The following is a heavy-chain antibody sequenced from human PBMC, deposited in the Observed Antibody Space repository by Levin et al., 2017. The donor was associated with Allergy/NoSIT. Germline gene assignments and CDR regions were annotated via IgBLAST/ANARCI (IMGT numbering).Heavy chain of an antibody. J-gene: IGHJ5*02. D-gene: IGHD4-23*01. CDR3: AKDLGDYGDNSQNWFDP. V-gene: IGHV3-23*01. CDR1: GFTFSSYA. CDR2: ISGSGGST. Sequence: GESLKISCAASGFTFSSYAMIWVRQAPGRGLEWVSAISGSGGSTYYADSVEGRFTISRDNSKNTVYLQMNSLRAEDSALYYCAKDLGDYGDNSQNWFDPWGQGTLVTVSS.